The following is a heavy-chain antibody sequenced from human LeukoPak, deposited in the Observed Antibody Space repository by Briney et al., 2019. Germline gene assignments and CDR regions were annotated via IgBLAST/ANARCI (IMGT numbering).Heavy chain of an antibody. CDR3: ARRVGARAPMDY. V-gene: IGHV4-59*08. Sequence: SETLSLTCTVSGGSISSDYWSWIRQPPGKGLEWIGYIYYSGSTNYNPSLKSRVTISVDTSKNQFSLKLSSVTAADTAVYYCARRVGARAPMDYWGQGTLVTVSS. D-gene: IGHD1-26*01. CDR1: GGSISSDY. CDR2: IYYSGST. J-gene: IGHJ4*02.